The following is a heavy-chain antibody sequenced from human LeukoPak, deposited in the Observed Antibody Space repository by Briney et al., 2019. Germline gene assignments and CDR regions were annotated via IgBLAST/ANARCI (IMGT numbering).Heavy chain of an antibody. CDR2: IDSSSSYI. J-gene: IGHJ6*04. Sequence: GGSLRLSCAASGFTFSTYSMNWVRQAPGKGLEWVSSIDSSSSYIYYPDSVKGRFTISRDNAQDSLYLQMNSLRAEDTAVYYCAKDMGKYYDFWSGSDVWGKGTTVTISS. D-gene: IGHD3-3*01. CDR1: GFTFSTYS. CDR3: AKDMGKYYDFWSGSDV. V-gene: IGHV3-21*01.